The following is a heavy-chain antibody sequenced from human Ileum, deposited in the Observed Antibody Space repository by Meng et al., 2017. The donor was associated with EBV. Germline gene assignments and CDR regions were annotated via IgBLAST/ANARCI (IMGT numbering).Heavy chain of an antibody. CDR1: GFSLDTRGVA. J-gene: IGHJ4*02. D-gene: IGHD1-1*01. Sequence: IALQESGPPLARPLQPLPLPGSLFGFSLDTRGVALAWIRQPPGKALEWLALIYWDDDKRYSLSLRPRLIITKDTSRNQVVLTMTNMDPVDTGTYYCAHSLMSTTSLTRYFDSWGQGTLVTVSS. CDR2: IYWDDDK. CDR3: AHSLMSTTSLTRYFDS. V-gene: IGHV2-5*02.